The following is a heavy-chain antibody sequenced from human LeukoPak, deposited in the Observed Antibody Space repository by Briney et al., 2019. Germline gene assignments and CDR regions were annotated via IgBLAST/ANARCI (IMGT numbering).Heavy chain of an antibody. CDR3: AREGAFGDRDY. CDR2: ISSSGSSI. Sequence: GESLRLSCAASGFTFSNYAMTWVRQAPGKGLEWVSYISSSGSSIYYADSVKGRFTISRDNAKNSLYLQMNSLRAEDTAVYYCAREGAFGDRDYWGQGTLVTVSS. J-gene: IGHJ4*02. D-gene: IGHD4-17*01. V-gene: IGHV3-48*03. CDR1: GFTFSNYA.